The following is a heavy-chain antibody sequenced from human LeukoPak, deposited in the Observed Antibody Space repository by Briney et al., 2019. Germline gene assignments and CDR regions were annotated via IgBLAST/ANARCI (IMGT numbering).Heavy chain of an antibody. CDR2: ISSSSTYI. J-gene: IGHJ3*02. V-gene: IGHV3-21*01. CDR1: GFTFSRDS. D-gene: IGHD5-12*01. Sequence: GGSLRLSCAASGFTFSRDSMNWVRQAPGKGLEWVSSISSSSTYIYYADSVKGRFTISRDNAKNSLHLQMNSPRAEDTAVYYCARGGGYSGYDLDAFDIWGQGTMVTVSS. CDR3: ARGGGYSGYDLDAFDI.